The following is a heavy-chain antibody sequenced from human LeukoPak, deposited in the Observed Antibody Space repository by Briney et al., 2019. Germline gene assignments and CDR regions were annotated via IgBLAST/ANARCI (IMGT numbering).Heavy chain of an antibody. V-gene: IGHV5-51*01. CDR3: ARHQVGGSSGYQNFDY. Sequence: PGESLKISCKGSGYIFTNYWIGWVRQMPGKGLEWMGIIYPGDSDTRYSPSFQGQVTISADKSISTAYLQWSSLKASDTAMYYCARHQVGGSSGYQNFDYWGQGTLVTVSS. CDR1: GYIFTNYW. D-gene: IGHD3-22*01. J-gene: IGHJ4*02. CDR2: IYPGDSDT.